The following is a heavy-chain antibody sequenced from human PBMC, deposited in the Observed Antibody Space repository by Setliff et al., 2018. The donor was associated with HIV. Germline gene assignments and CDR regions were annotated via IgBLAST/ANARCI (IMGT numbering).Heavy chain of an antibody. V-gene: IGHV3-7*01. J-gene: IGHJ4*02. D-gene: IGHD6-13*01. Sequence: GGSLRLSCAASGFTFSTYWMSWVRQAPGKGLEWVANIKQGGSEKYYVGSVKGRFTISRDNAKKILYLHMSSLRVEDTAVYYCAAAGKAWGQGTLVTVSS. CDR2: IKQGGSEK. CDR3: AAAGKA. CDR1: GFTFSTYW.